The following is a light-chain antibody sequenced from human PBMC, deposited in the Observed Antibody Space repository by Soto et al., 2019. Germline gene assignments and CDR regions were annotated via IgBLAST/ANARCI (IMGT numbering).Light chain of an antibody. J-gene: IGKJ5*01. Sequence: EIVLTQSPGTLSLSPGERATLSCRASQSVSSSYLAWYQQKPGQAPRLLIYGASSRATGIPDRFSGSGSGTESTLTISSLQSEDFAVYYCQQYNNWPPITFGQGTRLEIK. CDR1: QSVSSSY. CDR2: GAS. V-gene: IGKV3-20*01. CDR3: QQYNNWPPIT.